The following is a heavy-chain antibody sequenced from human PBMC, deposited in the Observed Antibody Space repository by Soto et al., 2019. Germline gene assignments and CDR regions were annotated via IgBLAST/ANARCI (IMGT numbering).Heavy chain of an antibody. CDR2: ISGSGGST. CDR3: ARDRCTNGVCYAPSDF. J-gene: IGHJ4*02. Sequence: GGSLRLSCAASGFTFSSYAMSWVRQAPGKGLEWVSAISGSGGSTYYADSVKGRFTISRDNSKNTLYLQMDSLRAEDMAVYYCARDRCTNGVCYAPSDFWGQGTLVTVSS. D-gene: IGHD2-8*01. CDR1: GFTFSSYA. V-gene: IGHV3-23*01.